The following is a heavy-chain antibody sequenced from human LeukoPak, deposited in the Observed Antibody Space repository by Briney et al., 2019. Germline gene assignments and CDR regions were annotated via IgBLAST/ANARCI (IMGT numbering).Heavy chain of an antibody. J-gene: IGHJ4*02. Sequence: GGSLRLSCAASGFTFSSYWMSWVRQAPGKGLEWVANIKQDGSGKYYVDSVKGRFTISRDNAKNSLYLQMNSLRAEDTAVYYCVRDYYDSSGYYKGSHWGQGTLVTVSS. V-gene: IGHV3-7*01. CDR2: IKQDGSGK. D-gene: IGHD3-22*01. CDR3: VRDYYDSSGYYKGSH. CDR1: GFTFSSYW.